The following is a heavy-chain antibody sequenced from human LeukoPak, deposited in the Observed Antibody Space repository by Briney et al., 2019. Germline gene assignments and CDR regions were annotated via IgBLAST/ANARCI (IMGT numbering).Heavy chain of an antibody. CDR3: AIRGYSYSYYFDY. CDR2: IYYSGST. Sequence: PSETLSLTCTVSGGSISSYYWSWIRQPAGKGLEWIGRIYYSGSTYYNPSLKSRVTISVDTSKNQFSLKLSSVTAADTAVYYCAIRGYSYSYYFDYWGQGTLVTVSS. D-gene: IGHD5-18*01. J-gene: IGHJ4*02. V-gene: IGHV4-4*07. CDR1: GGSISSYY.